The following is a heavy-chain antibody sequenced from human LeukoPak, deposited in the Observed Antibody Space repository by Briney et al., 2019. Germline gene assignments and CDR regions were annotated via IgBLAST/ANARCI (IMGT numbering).Heavy chain of an antibody. CDR3: AKTGNPATGDY. CDR2: IKQDGSEK. D-gene: IGHD1-1*01. CDR1: GFTFSSYW. V-gene: IGHV3-7*03. Sequence: PGGSLRLSCAGTGFTFSSYWMSWVRQAPGKGLEWVANIKQDGSEKYYVDSVKGRFTISRDNAKNSLYLQMNSLRAEDTAVYYCAKTGNPATGDYWGQGTLVSVSS. J-gene: IGHJ4*02.